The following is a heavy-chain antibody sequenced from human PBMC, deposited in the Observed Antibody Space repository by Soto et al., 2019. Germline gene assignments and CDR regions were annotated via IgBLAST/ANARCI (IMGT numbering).Heavy chain of an antibody. CDR2: ITTSSESK. D-gene: IGHD5-18*01. Sequence: EVQLVESGGGLVKPGGSLRLSCAVSGFTCSSHSMNWVRQAPGKGLEWVSSITTSSESKYYTDSVKGLFTLSRDNAKNSLYLQMNSLSAEDTAVYYCARSTRRFSYGKIDYWGRGTLVTVSS. CDR3: ARSTRRFSYGKIDY. CDR1: GFTCSSHS. V-gene: IGHV3-21*02. J-gene: IGHJ4*02.